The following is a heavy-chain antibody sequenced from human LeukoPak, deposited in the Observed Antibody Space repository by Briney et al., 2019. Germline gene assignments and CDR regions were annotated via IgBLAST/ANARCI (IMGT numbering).Heavy chain of an antibody. D-gene: IGHD5-12*01. Sequence: SETLSLTCTVSGVSISGHFWSWLRQPPGKGLEWIGYVYSCGTTNYNPSLKTRLNISVHTSKNKLSLTLRSVTAADTGVYQCERAGPGRYSGFDLWGGGRIVAVCS. CDR1: GVSISGHF. CDR3: ERAGPGRYSGFDL. J-gene: IGHJ3*01. CDR2: VYSCGTT. V-gene: IGHV4-59*11.